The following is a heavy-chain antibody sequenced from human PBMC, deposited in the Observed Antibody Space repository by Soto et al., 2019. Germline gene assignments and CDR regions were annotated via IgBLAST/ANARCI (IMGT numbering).Heavy chain of an antibody. V-gene: IGHV3-9*01. CDR3: AKAYYYDSSEGAFDI. J-gene: IGHJ3*02. D-gene: IGHD3-22*01. CDR2: ISWNSGSI. Sequence: GGFLRLSCAASGFTFDDYAMHWVRQAPGKGLEWVSGISWNSGSIGYADSVKGRFTISRDNAKNSLYLQMNSLRAEDTALYYCAKAYYYDSSEGAFDIWGQGTMVTVSS. CDR1: GFTFDDYA.